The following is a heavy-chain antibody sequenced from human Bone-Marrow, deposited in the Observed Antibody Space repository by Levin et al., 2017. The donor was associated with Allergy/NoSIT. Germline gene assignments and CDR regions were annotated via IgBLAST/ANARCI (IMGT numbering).Heavy chain of an antibody. CDR3: AKAKWELSSLDGFAV. CDR2: ITWNSRRI. J-gene: IGHJ3*01. Sequence: GGSLRLSCTTAGFTFDDYALHWVRQAPGKGLEWLAGITWNSRRIDYAESVRGRFTISRDNAKNSLYLQMDSLRSEDTSLYFCAKAKWELSSLDGFAVWGQGTMVTVSS. CDR1: GFTFDDYA. V-gene: IGHV3-9*01. D-gene: IGHD4-23*01.